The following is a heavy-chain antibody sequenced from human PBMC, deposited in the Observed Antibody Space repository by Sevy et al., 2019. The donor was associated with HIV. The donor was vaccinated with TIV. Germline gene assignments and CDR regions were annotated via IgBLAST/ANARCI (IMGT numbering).Heavy chain of an antibody. J-gene: IGHJ4*02. V-gene: IGHV3-30-3*01. D-gene: IGHD6-13*01. CDR3: ARDFIAAADDTWGGYFDY. CDR1: GFTFSSYA. CDR2: ISYDGSNK. Sequence: GGSLRLSCAASGFTFSSYAMHWVRQAPGKGLEWVAVISYDGSNKYYADSVKGRFTISRDNSKNTLYLQMNSLRAEDTAVYYCARDFIAAADDTWGGYFDYWGQRTLVTVSS.